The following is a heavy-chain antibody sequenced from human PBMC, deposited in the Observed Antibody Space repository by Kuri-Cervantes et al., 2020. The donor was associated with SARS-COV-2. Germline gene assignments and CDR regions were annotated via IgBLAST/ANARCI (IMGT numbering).Heavy chain of an antibody. CDR1: GFTFTSSA. V-gene: IGHV1-58*02. CDR3: AAALIDAFDI. CDR2: IVVGSGDT. J-gene: IGHJ3*02. Sequence: SVKVSCKASGFTFTSSAMQWVRQARGQRLEWIGWIVVGSGDTNYAQKFQERVTITRDMSTSTAYMELSSLRSEDMAVYYCAAALIDAFDIWGQGTMVTVSS.